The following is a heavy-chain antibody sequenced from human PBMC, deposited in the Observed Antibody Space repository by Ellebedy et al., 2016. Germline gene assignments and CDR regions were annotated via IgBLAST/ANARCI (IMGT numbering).Heavy chain of an antibody. CDR3: AADACSGGDCYLGN. V-gene: IGHV1-24*01. J-gene: IGHJ4*02. Sequence: ASVKVSCKVSGDTLTELSIHWVRQAPGEGLEWMGGFGPQYTEKIYSPKLRGRVTMTDDTSTDTAYMELTSLKSEDTAVYFCAADACSGGDCYLGNWGQGTLVSVSS. CDR2: FGPQYTEK. CDR1: GDTLTELS. D-gene: IGHD2-21*01.